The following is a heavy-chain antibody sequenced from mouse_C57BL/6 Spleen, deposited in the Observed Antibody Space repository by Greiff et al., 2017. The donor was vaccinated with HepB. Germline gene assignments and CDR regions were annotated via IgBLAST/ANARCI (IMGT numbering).Heavy chain of an antibody. CDR2: IYWDDDK. J-gene: IGHJ4*01. CDR1: GFSLSTSGMG. Sequence: QVTLKVSGPGILQSSQTLSLTCSFSGFSLSTSGMGVSWIRQPSGKGLEWLAHIYWDDDKRYNPSLKSRLTISKDTSRNQVFLKITSVDTADTATYYCARKRDDYDEGYYAMDYWGQGTSVTVSS. D-gene: IGHD2-4*01. CDR3: ARKRDDYDEGYYAMDY. V-gene: IGHV8-12*01.